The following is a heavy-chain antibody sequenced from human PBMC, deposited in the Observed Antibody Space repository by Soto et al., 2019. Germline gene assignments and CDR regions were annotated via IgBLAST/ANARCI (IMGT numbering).Heavy chain of an antibody. CDR2: ISGGGDTT. V-gene: IGHV3-23*01. J-gene: IGHJ4*02. D-gene: IGHD3-10*01. Sequence: EVQLLESGGGLVQPGGSLRLSCAASGFTFNNYAMTWVRHSPGKGLEWVSAISGGGDTTSYADSVKGRFTVSRDGSKNTLYLQMSRLRAEDTSLYYCAKGRGGAGSLTHRVDCWGQGNLVIVSS. CDR1: GFTFNNYA. CDR3: AKGRGGAGSLTHRVDC.